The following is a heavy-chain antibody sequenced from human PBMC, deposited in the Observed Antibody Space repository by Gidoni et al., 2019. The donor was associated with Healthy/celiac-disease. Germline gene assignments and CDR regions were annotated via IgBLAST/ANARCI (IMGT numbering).Heavy chain of an antibody. CDR2: ISWDGGST. CDR3: AKVSDYYGSGSYSPFDY. Sequence: EVQLVESGGVVVQPGGSLRLSCPAYGFTFDDDTMHWVRQAPGKGLEWVSLISWDGGSTYYADSVKGRFTISRDNSKNSLYLQMISLRTEDTALYYCAKVSDYYGSGSYSPFDYWGQGTLVTVSS. J-gene: IGHJ4*02. V-gene: IGHV3-43*01. D-gene: IGHD3-10*01. CDR1: GFTFDDDT.